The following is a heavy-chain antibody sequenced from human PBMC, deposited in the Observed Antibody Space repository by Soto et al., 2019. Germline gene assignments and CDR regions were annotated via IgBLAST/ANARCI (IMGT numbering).Heavy chain of an antibody. CDR2: ISRSDNTI. CDR3: ARGHEYFHP. V-gene: IGHV3-11*01. CDR1: GFTFSDYY. J-gene: IGHJ1*01. Sequence: QVQLVESGGGLVEPGGSLRLSCAASGFTFSDYYMSWVRQAPGKGLECISYISRSDNTIYYADSVKGRFTISRDNTKNSLYLQMNSLRVEDTAVYYCARGHEYFHPWGQGTLVTVSS.